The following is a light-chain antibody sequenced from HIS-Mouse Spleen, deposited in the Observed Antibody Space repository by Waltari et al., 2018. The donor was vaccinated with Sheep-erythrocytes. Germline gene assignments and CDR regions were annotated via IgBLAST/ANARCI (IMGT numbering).Light chain of an antibody. J-gene: IGLJ2*01. Sequence: SYELTQPPSVSVSPGQTASITCSGDKLGDKYACWYQQKPGQSPVLVIYQYSKRPSGIPERFSGSNSGNTATLTLSGTQAMDEADYYCQAWDSSTAVFGGGTKLTVL. V-gene: IGLV3-1*01. CDR1: KLGDKY. CDR2: QYS. CDR3: QAWDSSTAV.